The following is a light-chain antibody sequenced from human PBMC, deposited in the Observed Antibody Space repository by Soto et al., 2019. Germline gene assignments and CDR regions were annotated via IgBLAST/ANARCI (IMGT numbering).Light chain of an antibody. Sequence: DIQVTQSPPSLSASVGDRVTITCRTSQYISNYLNWYQHKVGKAPQLLIYSASTSQVGVPSRFSGSGSGTEFTLTISSLQPDDYASYYCQSNYILPWTFGQGTKVDIK. CDR2: SAS. V-gene: IGKV1-39*01. CDR3: QSNYILPWT. J-gene: IGKJ1*01. CDR1: QYISNY.